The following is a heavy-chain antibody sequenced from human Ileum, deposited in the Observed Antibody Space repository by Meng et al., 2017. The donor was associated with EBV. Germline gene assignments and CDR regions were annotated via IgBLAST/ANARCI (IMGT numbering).Heavy chain of an antibody. CDR2: IYYSGTT. V-gene: IGHV4-39*07. CDR3: ASRELAPFDY. CDR1: GGSFSSRKYY. J-gene: IGHJ4*02. D-gene: IGHD1-26*01. Sequence: QLPLQESGPGLVKPSETLSLTCSVSGGSFSSRKYYWGWIRQPQGKALEWIASIYYSGTTYYNPSLQSRVSISVDKSKNQVSLNMTSMTAADTAVYYCASRELAPFDYWGQGTLVTVSS.